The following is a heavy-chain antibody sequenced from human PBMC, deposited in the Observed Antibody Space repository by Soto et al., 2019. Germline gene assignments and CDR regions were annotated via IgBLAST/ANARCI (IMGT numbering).Heavy chain of an antibody. Sequence: QVQLVESGGGVVQPGRSLRLSSADSGFTFTDYGMHWVRQAPGKGLEWVAVISYDGSNKNYADSVKGRFTISRDNSKNTLYLQMNRLRAEDTAVYYCAKDTYYHDSSGYYVFDYWGQGTLVTVSS. V-gene: IGHV3-30*18. J-gene: IGHJ4*02. D-gene: IGHD3-22*01. CDR3: AKDTYYHDSSGYYVFDY. CDR2: ISYDGSNK. CDR1: GFTFTDYG.